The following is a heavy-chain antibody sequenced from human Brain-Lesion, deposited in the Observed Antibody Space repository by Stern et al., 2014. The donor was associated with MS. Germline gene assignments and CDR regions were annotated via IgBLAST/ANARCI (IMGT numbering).Heavy chain of an antibody. Sequence: VQLVESGAEVKKPGASVKVSCKVSGYTLTELSMHWVRQAPRKGLEWMGGFDPEDGETIYAQKFQGRVTMTEDTSTDTAYMELSSLRSEDTAVYYCATLSPGAGGNYYRHFVYWGQGTLVTVSS. CDR1: GYTLTELS. CDR3: ATLSPGAGGNYYRHFVY. CDR2: FDPEDGET. D-gene: IGHD1-26*01. J-gene: IGHJ4*02. V-gene: IGHV1-24*01.